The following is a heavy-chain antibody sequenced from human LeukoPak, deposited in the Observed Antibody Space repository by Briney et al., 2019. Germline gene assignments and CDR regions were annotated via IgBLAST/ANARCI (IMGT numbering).Heavy chain of an antibody. CDR1: GFTFSNYW. Sequence: GGSLRLSCVASGFTFSNYWMSWVRQAPGKGLEWVANIKQDGNEKYYVDSVKGRFTISRDNAKNSLYLQMNSLRAEDTAVYYCATYSSSNGREFQYWGQGTLVTVSS. J-gene: IGHJ1*01. CDR3: ATYSSSNGREFQY. CDR2: IKQDGNEK. V-gene: IGHV3-7*01. D-gene: IGHD2-2*01.